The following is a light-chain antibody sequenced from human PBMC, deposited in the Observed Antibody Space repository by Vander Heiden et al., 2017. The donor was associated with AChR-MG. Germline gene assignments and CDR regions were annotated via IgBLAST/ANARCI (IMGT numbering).Light chain of an antibody. CDR2: AVS. J-gene: IGKJ4*01. V-gene: IGKV3-11*01. Sequence: EIVLTQPPAPLSLSPGERATPCCRASQSVSSYLDWYQHTPGQATRLLIYAVSYRATGIPARCSSSGSRTDFILTISRLEPEDVAVYYCQQRYSPVTFGGGTKVEIK. CDR3: QQRYSPVT. CDR1: QSVSSY.